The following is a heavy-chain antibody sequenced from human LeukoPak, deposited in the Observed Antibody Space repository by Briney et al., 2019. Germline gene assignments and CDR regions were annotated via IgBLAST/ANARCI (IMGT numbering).Heavy chain of an antibody. Sequence: ASVKVSCKASGYTFTSYGISWVRQAPGQGLEWMGWISAYNGNTNYAQKLQGRVTMTTDTSTSTAYMELSSLRSEDTAVYYCARSIAARRVPRRLHSNWFDPWGQGTLVTVSS. CDR2: ISAYNGNT. J-gene: IGHJ5*02. CDR3: ARSIAARRVPRRLHSNWFDP. V-gene: IGHV1-18*01. D-gene: IGHD6-6*01. CDR1: GYTFTSYG.